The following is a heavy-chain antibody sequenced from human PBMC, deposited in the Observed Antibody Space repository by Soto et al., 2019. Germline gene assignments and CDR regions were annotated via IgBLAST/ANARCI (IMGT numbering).Heavy chain of an antibody. D-gene: IGHD1-1*01. Sequence: EVQLLESGGCVVQPGGSLRLSCAASGFALSTYTMNWVRQAPGKGLEWVSSIIGSSGATDYADSVRGRFTISRDISAKSVFLQMDGLRVEDTAVYYCAKDKRPDGAWDMYYLGQGNLVTVSS. V-gene: IGHV3-23*01. J-gene: IGHJ4*02. CDR2: IIGSSGAT. CDR1: GFALSTYT. CDR3: AKDKRPDGAWDMYY.